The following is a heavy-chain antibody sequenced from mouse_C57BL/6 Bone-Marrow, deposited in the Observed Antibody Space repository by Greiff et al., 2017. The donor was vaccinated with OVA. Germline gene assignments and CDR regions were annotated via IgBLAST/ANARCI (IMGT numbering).Heavy chain of an antibody. V-gene: IGHV1-76*01. CDR1: GYTFTDYY. CDR3: ARSYGSSSDY. J-gene: IGHJ2*01. CDR2: IYPGSGNT. Sequence: VMLVESGAELVRPGASVKLSCKASGYTFTDYYINWVKQRPGQGLEWIARIYPGSGNTYYNEKFKGKATLTAEKSSSTAYMQLSSLTSEDSAVYFCARSYGSSSDYWGQGTTLTVSS. D-gene: IGHD1-1*01.